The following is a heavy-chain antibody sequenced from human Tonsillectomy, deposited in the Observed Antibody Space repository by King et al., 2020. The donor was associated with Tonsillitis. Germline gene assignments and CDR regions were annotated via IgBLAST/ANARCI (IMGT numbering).Heavy chain of an antibody. V-gene: IGHV3-30-3*01. CDR2: ISYDGSNK. CDR3: ARAQGALYSSSPHYYFDY. Sequence: VQLVESGGGVVQPGRSLRLSCAASGFTFSSYAMHWVRQAPGKGLEWVAVISYDGSNKYYADSVKGRFTISRDNSKNTLYLQMNSLRAEDTAVYYCARAQGALYSSSPHYYFDYWGQGTLVTVSS. D-gene: IGHD6-6*01. J-gene: IGHJ4*02. CDR1: GFTFSSYA.